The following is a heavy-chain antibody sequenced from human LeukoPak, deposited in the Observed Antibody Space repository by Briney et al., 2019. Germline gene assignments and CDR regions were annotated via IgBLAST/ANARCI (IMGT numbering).Heavy chain of an antibody. Sequence: PGGSQRLSCAASGLTLSGYWMHWVRQAPGKGLVWVSRINGDASSTSYADSVKGRFTISRDNAKSTLYLQINSLRVEDTAVYYCARARGNTYGYFEYWGQGTLVTVSS. CDR1: GLTLSGYW. CDR2: INGDASST. CDR3: ARARGNTYGYFEY. V-gene: IGHV3-74*01. J-gene: IGHJ4*02. D-gene: IGHD5-18*01.